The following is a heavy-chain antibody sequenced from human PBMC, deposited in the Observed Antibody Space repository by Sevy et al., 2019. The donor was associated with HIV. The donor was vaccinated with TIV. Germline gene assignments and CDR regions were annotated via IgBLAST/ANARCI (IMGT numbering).Heavy chain of an antibody. CDR1: GFTFSTYA. D-gene: IGHD3-10*01. CDR3: AKDRVSGTYYTGDFHY. J-gene: IGHJ4*02. CDR2: ISLSGGDT. V-gene: IGHV3-23*01. Sequence: GGSLRLSCAASGFTFSTYAMTWVRQAPGKGLEWVSVISLSGGDTYYANSVKGRFTRSRDNAKNTLYLQMNSLTAEDTAVYYCAKDRVSGTYYTGDFHYWGQGTLVTVSS.